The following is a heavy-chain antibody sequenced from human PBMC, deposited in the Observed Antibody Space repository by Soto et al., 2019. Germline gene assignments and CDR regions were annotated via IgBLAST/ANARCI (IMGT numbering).Heavy chain of an antibody. J-gene: IGHJ4*02. D-gene: IGHD2-15*01. CDR3: ARGLGGYCSGGSCSFFDY. Sequence: PGGSLRLSCAASGFTFSSYSMNWVRQAPGKGLEWVSSISSSSSYIYYADSVKGRFTISRDNAKNSLYLQMNSLRAEDTAVYYCARGLGGYCSGGSCSFFDYWGQGTLVTVSS. V-gene: IGHV3-21*01. CDR2: ISSSSSYI. CDR1: GFTFSSYS.